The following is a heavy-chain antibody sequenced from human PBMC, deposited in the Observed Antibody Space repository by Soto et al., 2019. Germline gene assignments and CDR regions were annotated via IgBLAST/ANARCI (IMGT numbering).Heavy chain of an antibody. J-gene: IGHJ6*02. CDR2: ISYDGSNK. D-gene: IGHD5-18*01. CDR1: GFTFSSYG. V-gene: IGHV3-30*18. Sequence: QPGGSLRLSCAASGFTFSSYGMHWVRQAPGKGLEWVAVISYDGSNKYYADSVKGRFTISRDNSKNTLYLQMNSLRAEDTAVYYCAKDRVRTAMVRPYYYYGMDVWGQGTTVTVSS. CDR3: AKDRVRTAMVRPYYYYGMDV.